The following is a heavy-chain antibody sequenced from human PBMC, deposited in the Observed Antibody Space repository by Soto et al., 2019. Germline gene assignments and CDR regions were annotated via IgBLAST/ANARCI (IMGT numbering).Heavy chain of an antibody. J-gene: IGHJ4*02. CDR3: ARRGYYYDSSGYYPAAIDY. V-gene: IGHV5-51*01. CDR2: IYPGDSDT. CDR1: GYSFTSYW. D-gene: IGHD3-22*01. Sequence: PGESLKLSCKGSGYSFTSYWIGWVRQMPGKCLEWMGIIYPGDSDTRYSPSFQGRVTISADKSISTAYLQWSSLKASDTAMYYCARRGYYYDSSGYYPAAIDYWGQGTLVTVSS.